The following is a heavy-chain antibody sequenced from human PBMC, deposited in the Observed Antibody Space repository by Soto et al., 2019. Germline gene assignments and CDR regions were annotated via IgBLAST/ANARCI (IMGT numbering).Heavy chain of an antibody. CDR1: GGSMSKFY. CDR2: VYATGTS. CDR3: VRDGSKTLRDCFDP. J-gene: IGHJ5*02. Sequence: SETLALTCSVSGGSMSKFYWSWIRKTAGKGLEWMGRVYATGTSDYNPSLRSRIAMSVDISKKTFSLRLRSVTAADTGVYYCVRDGSKTLRDCFDPWGQGILVTVSS. D-gene: IGHD4-17*01. V-gene: IGHV4-4*07.